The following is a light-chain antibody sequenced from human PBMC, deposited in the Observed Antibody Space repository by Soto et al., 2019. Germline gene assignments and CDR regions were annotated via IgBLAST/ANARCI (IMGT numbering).Light chain of an antibody. CDR3: QKYNSAVFT. V-gene: IGKV1-27*01. CDR2: AAS. Sequence: DIQMTQSPSSRSASVGDRVTITCRASQGISNYLAWYQQKPGKVPKLLIYAASTLQSGVPSRFSGSGSGTDFTLTISSLQLEDVATYYCQKYNSAVFTFGPGTKVDIK. CDR1: QGISNY. J-gene: IGKJ3*01.